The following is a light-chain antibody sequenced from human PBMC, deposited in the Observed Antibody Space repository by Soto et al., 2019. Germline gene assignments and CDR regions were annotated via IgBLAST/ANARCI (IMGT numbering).Light chain of an antibody. V-gene: IGLV4-69*01. CDR3: QTWGTGIHVV. CDR1: SGHSSYA. J-gene: IGLJ2*01. Sequence: QPVLTQSPSAPASLGASVKLTCTLSSGHSSYAIAWHQQQPEKGPRYLMKLNSDGSHSKGDGIPDRFSGSSSGAERYLTISSLQSEDEADYYCQTWGTGIHVVFGGGTKLTVL. CDR2: LNSDGSH.